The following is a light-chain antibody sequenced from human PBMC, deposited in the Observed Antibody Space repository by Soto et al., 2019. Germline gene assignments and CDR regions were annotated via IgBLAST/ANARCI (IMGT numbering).Light chain of an antibody. Sequence: DIQLTQSPSSLSASVGDRFTITCRASQSIRSYLNWYQQKPGKAPKLLIYAASNLQTGVPSRFSGSGSGADFTLTISSLQPEDFATYYCQQSYSTPQTFGQGTKVDIK. CDR3: QQSYSTPQT. J-gene: IGKJ1*01. CDR2: AAS. V-gene: IGKV1-39*01. CDR1: QSIRSY.